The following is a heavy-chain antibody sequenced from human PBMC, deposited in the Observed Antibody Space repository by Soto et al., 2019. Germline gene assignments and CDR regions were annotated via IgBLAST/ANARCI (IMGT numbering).Heavy chain of an antibody. V-gene: IGHV1-18*01. CDR3: ARDGYGDYGY. J-gene: IGHJ4*02. Sequence: QVQLVQSGAEVKKPGTSVKVSCKASGYTFTSNGISWVRQAPGQGLEWMGWISTYNGNTNYAQKLQGRVTMTRDTSTSRAYIELRDLRSDDAAVYYCARDGYGDYGYWGQGSLVTVSS. CDR1: GYTFTSNG. D-gene: IGHD4-17*01. CDR2: ISTYNGNT.